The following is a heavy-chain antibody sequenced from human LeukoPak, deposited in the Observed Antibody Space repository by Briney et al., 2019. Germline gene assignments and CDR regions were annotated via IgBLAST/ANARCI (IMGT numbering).Heavy chain of an antibody. CDR2: ISGSGGST. V-gene: IGHV3-23*01. CDR3: ARGFFTQLWLLGRAFDI. J-gene: IGHJ3*02. D-gene: IGHD5-18*01. CDR1: GFTFSSYA. Sequence: GGSLRLSCAASGFTFSSYAMSWVRQAPGKGLEWVSAISGSGGSTYYADSVKGRFTISRDNSKNTLYLQMNSLRAEDTAVYYCARGFFTQLWLLGRAFDIWGQGTMVTVSS.